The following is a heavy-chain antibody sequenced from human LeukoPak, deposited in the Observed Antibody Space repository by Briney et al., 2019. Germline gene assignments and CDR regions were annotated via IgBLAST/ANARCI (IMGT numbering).Heavy chain of an antibody. V-gene: IGHV1-69*13. CDR1: GGTFSSYA. Sequence: ASVKVSCKASGGTFSSYAISWVRQAPGQGLEWMGGIIPIFGTANYAQKFQGRVTITADESTSTAYMELSSLRSEDTAVYYCAGEIGATVLFGYWGQGTLVTVSS. CDR3: AGEIGATVLFGY. CDR2: IIPIFGTA. J-gene: IGHJ4*02. D-gene: IGHD5-12*01.